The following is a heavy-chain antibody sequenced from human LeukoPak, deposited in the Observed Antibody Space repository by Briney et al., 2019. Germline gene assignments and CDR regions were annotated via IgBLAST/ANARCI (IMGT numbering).Heavy chain of an antibody. CDR1: GFIFNEYG. Sequence: GGSLRLSCAVSGFIFNEYGLHWVRQAPGKGPEWVAVVSIDGSREFFADSVRGRFKFSRDSSTNTASLQMNRLRDEDTALYYCVRDRLNRAHCGGNCYSAVFDYWGQGVLVTVSA. CDR3: VRDRLNRAHCGGNCYSAVFDY. J-gene: IGHJ4*02. V-gene: IGHV3-30*03. CDR2: VSIDGSRE. D-gene: IGHD2-21*01.